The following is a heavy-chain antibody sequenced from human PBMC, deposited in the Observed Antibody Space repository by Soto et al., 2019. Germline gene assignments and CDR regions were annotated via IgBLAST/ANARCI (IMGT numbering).Heavy chain of an antibody. CDR3: AKDLPVVATITPLYYYGMDV. J-gene: IGHJ6*02. V-gene: IGHV3-23*01. CDR2: ISGSGGST. D-gene: IGHD5-12*01. Sequence: GGSLRLSCAASGFTFSSYAMSWVRQAPGKGLEWVSAISGSGGSTYYADSVKGRFTISRDNSKNTLYLQMNSLRAEDTAVYYCAKDLPVVATITPLYYYGMDVWGQGTKVTVSS. CDR1: GFTFSSYA.